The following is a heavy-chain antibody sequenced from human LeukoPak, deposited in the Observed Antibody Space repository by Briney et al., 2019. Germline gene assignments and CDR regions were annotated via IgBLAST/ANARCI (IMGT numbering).Heavy chain of an antibody. J-gene: IGHJ4*02. CDR2: ISGSGGST. Sequence: PGGSLRLSCAASGFTFSSYAMSWVRQAPGKGLEWVSAISGSGGSTYYADSAKGRFTISRDNSKNTLYLQMNSLRAEDTAVYYCANGYSGYDQPFDYWGQGTLVTVSS. V-gene: IGHV3-23*01. D-gene: IGHD5-12*01. CDR3: ANGYSGYDQPFDY. CDR1: GFTFSSYA.